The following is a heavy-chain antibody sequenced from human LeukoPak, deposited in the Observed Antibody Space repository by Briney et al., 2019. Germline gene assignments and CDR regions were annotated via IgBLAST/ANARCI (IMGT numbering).Heavy chain of an antibody. V-gene: IGHV4-39*01. J-gene: IGHJ4*02. D-gene: IGHD6-13*01. CDR2: IYYTGST. CDR1: GGSISSSSYY. CDR3: ARRGIAAAGYDY. Sequence: SETLSLTCTVSGGSISSSSYYWGWIRQPPGKGLEWIGNIYYTGSTYYNPSLKSRVTISVDTSKTQFSLNLSSVTAADTAVYYCARRGIAAAGYDYWVQGTMVSVSS.